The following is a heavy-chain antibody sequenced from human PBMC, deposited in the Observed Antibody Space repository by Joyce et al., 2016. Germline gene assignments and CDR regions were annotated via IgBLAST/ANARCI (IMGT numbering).Heavy chain of an antibody. CDR2: ITSTGKYI. J-gene: IGHJ3*02. CDR1: GFTFDTYS. CDR3: ARECYGVSIRDIFDI. Sequence: EVLLVESGGGLIKPGGSLRLSCVASGFTFDTYSMNWFLQAPGKGMAWVASITSTGKYIYYADSLKDRFTISRDNAKNSVDLQMNSLRSEDSAFYFCARECYGVSIRDIFDIWGQGTLVTVFS. D-gene: IGHD2-8*01. V-gene: IGHV3-21*06.